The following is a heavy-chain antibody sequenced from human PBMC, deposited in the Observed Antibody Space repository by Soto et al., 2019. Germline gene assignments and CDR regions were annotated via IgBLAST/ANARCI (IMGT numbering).Heavy chain of an antibody. CDR2: ISSSSSYI. D-gene: IGHD5-12*01. V-gene: IGHV3-21*01. CDR1: GFTFSSYS. J-gene: IGHJ4*02. CDR3: ARKYSGYDLAYFDY. Sequence: LRLSCAASGFTFSSYSMNWVRQAPGKGLEWVSSISSSSSYIYYADSVKGRFTISRDNAKNSLYLQMNSLRAEDTAVYYCARKYSGYDLAYFDYWGQRTLVTVSS.